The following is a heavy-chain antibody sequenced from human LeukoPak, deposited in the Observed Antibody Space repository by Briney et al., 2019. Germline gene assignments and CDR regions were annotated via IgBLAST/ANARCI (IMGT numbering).Heavy chain of an antibody. J-gene: IGHJ5*02. CDR3: ARGGGQFDP. Sequence: GGSLRLSCAGAGVTLSNYAMYWVRQAPGKGLEWVALISSDGKNKYYEDSVKGRFTISRDNSKNTLYLQINSLRTEDTAVYYCARGGGQFDPWGQGTLVTVSS. CDR1: GVTLSNYA. D-gene: IGHD3-16*01. CDR2: ISSDGKNK. V-gene: IGHV3-30*03.